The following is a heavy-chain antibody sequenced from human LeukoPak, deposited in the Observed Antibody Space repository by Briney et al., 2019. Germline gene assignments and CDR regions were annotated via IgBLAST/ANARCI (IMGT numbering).Heavy chain of an antibody. CDR3: ARDRVAVMHYWYFDL. Sequence: MPSETLSLTCTVSGGSISGYYWTWIRQPPGEALEYIGCIYYTGSTNYNPSLNSRVTISVDTSKNQFALKLSSVTAADTAVYYCARDRVAVMHYWYFDLWGRGTLVTVSS. CDR2: IYYTGST. CDR1: GGSISGYY. V-gene: IGHV4-59*01. J-gene: IGHJ2*01. D-gene: IGHD3-22*01.